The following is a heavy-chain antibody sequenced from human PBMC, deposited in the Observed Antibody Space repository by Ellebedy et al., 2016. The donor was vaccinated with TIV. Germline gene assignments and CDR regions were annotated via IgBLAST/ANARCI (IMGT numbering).Heavy chain of an antibody. CDR3: ARDPRGYSYVLNYYYGMDV. V-gene: IGHV3-11*06. CDR1: GFTFSDYY. CDR2: ISSSSSYI. D-gene: IGHD5-18*01. J-gene: IGHJ6*02. Sequence: GESLKISCAASGFTFSDYYMSWIRQAPGKGLEWVSSISSSSSYIYYADSVKGRFTISRDNAKNSLYLQMNSLRAEDTAVYYCARDPRGYSYVLNYYYGMDVWGQGTTVTVSS.